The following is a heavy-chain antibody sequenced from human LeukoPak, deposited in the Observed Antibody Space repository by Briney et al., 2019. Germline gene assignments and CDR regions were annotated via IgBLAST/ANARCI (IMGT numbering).Heavy chain of an antibody. V-gene: IGHV4-39*01. CDR3: ARRDLYSSSTLFDY. Sequence: KPSETLSLTCTVSGGSISSSSYYWGWIRQPPGKGLEWIGSIYYSGSTYYYPSLKSRVTISVDTSKNQFSLKLSSVTAADTAVYCCARRDLYSSSTLFDYWGQGTLVTVSS. CDR2: IYYSGST. CDR1: GGSISSSSYY. J-gene: IGHJ4*02. D-gene: IGHD6-6*01.